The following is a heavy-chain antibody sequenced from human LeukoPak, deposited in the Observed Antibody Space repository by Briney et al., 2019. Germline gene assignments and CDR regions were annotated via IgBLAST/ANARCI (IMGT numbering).Heavy chain of an antibody. CDR2: IYPGDSDT. CDR1: GYSFTSYW. CDR3: ARYPGIAAAGTFFDY. D-gene: IGHD6-13*01. Sequence: GESLKISCKGSGYSFTSYWIGWVRQMPGKGLEWMGIIYPGDSDTRYNPSFQGQVTISADKSISTAYLQWSSLKASDTAMYYCARYPGIAAAGTFFDYWGQGTLVTVSS. V-gene: IGHV5-51*01. J-gene: IGHJ4*02.